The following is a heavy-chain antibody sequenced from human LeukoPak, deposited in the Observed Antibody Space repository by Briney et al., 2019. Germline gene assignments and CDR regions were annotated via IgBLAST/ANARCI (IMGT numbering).Heavy chain of an antibody. J-gene: IGHJ4*02. V-gene: IGHV3-21*01. CDR1: GFTFNSYS. CDR3: ARVGGHCTSTSCPPPDY. D-gene: IGHD2-2*01. CDR2: ISSSTKDI. Sequence: PGGSLRLSCAASGFTFNSYSMNWVRQASGEGLEWVSSISSSTKDIYYADSLKGRFTISRDNAKNSLYLQMNSLRAEDTAVYYCARVGGHCTSTSCPPPDYWGQGTLVTVSS.